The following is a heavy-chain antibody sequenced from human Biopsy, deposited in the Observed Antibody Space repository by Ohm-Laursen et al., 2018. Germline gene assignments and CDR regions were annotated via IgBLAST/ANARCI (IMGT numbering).Heavy chain of an antibody. V-gene: IGHV3-33*01. Sequence: SLRLSCTASGFTFSVYAMHWVRQAPGKGLEWVSIIWYDGSNEYYADSVKGRFTISRDNSKNTVFLQMSSLRAGDTGVYYCARDPIVGSKADGMDVWGQGTTVTVSS. D-gene: IGHD1-26*01. J-gene: IGHJ6*02. CDR2: IWYDGSNE. CDR1: GFTFSVYA. CDR3: ARDPIVGSKADGMDV.